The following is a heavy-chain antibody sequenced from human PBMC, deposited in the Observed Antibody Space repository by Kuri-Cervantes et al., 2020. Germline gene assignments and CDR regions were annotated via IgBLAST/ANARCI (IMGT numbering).Heavy chain of an antibody. Sequence: GGSLRLSCAASGFTFDDYAMHWVRQAPGKGLEWVSGISWNSGSIGYADSVKGRFTISRDNAKNSLYLQMNSLRAEDTALYYCAKGARGWYVDYWGQGTLVTVSS. V-gene: IGHV3-9*01. CDR3: AKGARGWYVDY. D-gene: IGHD6-19*01. CDR2: ISWNSGSI. J-gene: IGHJ4*02. CDR1: GFTFDDYA.